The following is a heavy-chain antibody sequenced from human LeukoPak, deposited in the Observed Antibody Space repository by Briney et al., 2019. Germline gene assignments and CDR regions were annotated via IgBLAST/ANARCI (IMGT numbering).Heavy chain of an antibody. V-gene: IGHV1-8*01. D-gene: IGHD3-16*01. J-gene: IGHJ4*02. Sequence: ASVKVSCKASGSTFTSYDINWVRQATGQGLEWMGWMNPDSGNTGYAQKFQGRVTMTRNTSISTAYMELSSLRSEDAAVCYCARAKRLGGTYYFDYWGQGTLVAVSS. CDR2: MNPDSGNT. CDR3: ARAKRLGGTYYFDY. CDR1: GSTFTSYD.